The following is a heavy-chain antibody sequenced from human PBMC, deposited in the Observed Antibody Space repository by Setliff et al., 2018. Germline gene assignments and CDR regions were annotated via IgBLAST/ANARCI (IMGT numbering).Heavy chain of an antibody. V-gene: IGHV4-4*08. CDR3: ARAPPNRYSGSYEYFYMDV. J-gene: IGHJ6*03. CDR2: IHTSGA. D-gene: IGHD1-26*01. Sequence: SETLSLTCSVSGGSISSYYWSWIRQPPGKGLEWIGNIHTSGANYNPSLKSRVTISVDTSKNLISLNLRSVIDADTAVYYCARAPPNRYSGSYEYFYMDVWGKGTTVTVSS. CDR1: GGSISSYY.